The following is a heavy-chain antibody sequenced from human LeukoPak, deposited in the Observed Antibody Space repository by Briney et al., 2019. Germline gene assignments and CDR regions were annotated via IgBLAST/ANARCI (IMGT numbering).Heavy chain of an antibody. D-gene: IGHD5-12*01. CDR1: GGTFSSYA. V-gene: IGHV1-69*04. J-gene: IGHJ4*02. CDR2: IIPILGIA. CDR3: ARGSVVATIWDY. Sequence: GSSVKVSCKASGGTFSSYAISWVRQAPGQGLEWMGRIIPILGIADYARKFQGRVTITADKSTSTAYMELSSLRSEDTAVYYCARGSVVATIWDYWGQGTLVTVSS.